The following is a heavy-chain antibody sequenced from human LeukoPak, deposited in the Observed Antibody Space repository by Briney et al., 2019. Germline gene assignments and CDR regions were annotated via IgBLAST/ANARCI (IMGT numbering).Heavy chain of an antibody. J-gene: IGHJ4*02. D-gene: IGHD1-26*01. V-gene: IGHV3-66*01. CDR3: ARDFGSYLGDY. CDR1: GFSFHYW. Sequence: GGSLRLSCTVSGFSFHYWMAWVRQAPGKGLEWVSVIYSGGRTYYADSVKGRLIISRDSSKNTVFLQMNSLRAEDTAVYFCARDFGSYLGDYWGQGTLVTVSS. CDR2: IYSGGRT.